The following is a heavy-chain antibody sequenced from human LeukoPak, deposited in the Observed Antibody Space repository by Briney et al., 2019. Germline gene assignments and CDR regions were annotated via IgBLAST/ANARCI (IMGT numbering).Heavy chain of an antibody. Sequence: GGSLRLTCAASGFTFTFSSYGMHWVRQAPGKGLEWVAFISYDGSNKYYADSVKGRFTISRDNSKNTLYLQMNSLRAEDTAVYYCSKGHIAHGTGFDCWGQGTLVAVSS. CDR3: SKGHIAHGTGFDC. V-gene: IGHV3-30*18. J-gene: IGHJ4*02. CDR2: ISYDGSNK. CDR1: GFTFTFSSYG. D-gene: IGHD2-21*01.